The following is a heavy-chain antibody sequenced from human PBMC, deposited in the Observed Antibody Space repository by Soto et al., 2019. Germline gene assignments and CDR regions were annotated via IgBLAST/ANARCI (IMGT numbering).Heavy chain of an antibody. J-gene: IGHJ4*02. D-gene: IGHD5-18*01. V-gene: IGHV1-3*01. CDR2: INAGNGNT. CDR1: GCTFTSYA. CDR3: ARDPGYRYGYN. Sequence: ASGKVSWKASGCTFTSYAMHWVRQAPGQRLEWMGWINAGNGNTKYSQKFQGRVTITRDTSASTAYMELSSLRSEDTAVSYCARDPGYRYGYNWRQGTLDPVSS.